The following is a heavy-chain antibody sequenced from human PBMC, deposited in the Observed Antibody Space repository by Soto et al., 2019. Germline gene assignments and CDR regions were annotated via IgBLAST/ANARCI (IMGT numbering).Heavy chain of an antibody. J-gene: IGHJ4*02. CDR1: GFTLSGYW. Sequence: EVPLVESGGGLVQPGGSLRLSCAASGFTLSGYWMHWVRQGPGKGLVCVSSINSDGSTTTYADSVKGRFTVSRDNAKNTLYLQMNSLRAADTAVYYCTSGKISAAGTEYWGQGTVITVSS. CDR2: INSDGSTT. D-gene: IGHD6-13*01. CDR3: TSGKISAAGTEY. V-gene: IGHV3-74*03.